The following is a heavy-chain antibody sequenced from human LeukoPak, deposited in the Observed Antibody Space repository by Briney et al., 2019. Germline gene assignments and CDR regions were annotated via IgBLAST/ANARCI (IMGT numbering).Heavy chain of an antibody. D-gene: IGHD6-13*01. V-gene: IGHV2-5*01. Sequence: SGPTLVKPAQTLTLTCAFSGFSISTTAVGVGWIRQPPGKALEWLALIYWNDDKRYSSSLKSRLTVTKDTSKNQVVLTMANMDPVDTAPYYCAHTRAAGGFSFDYWGQGALVTVSS. J-gene: IGHJ4*02. CDR3: AHTRAAGGFSFDY. CDR1: GFSISTTAVG. CDR2: IYWNDDK.